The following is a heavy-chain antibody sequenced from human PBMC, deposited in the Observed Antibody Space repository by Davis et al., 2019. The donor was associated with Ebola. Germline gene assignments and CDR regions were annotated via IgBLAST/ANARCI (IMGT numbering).Heavy chain of an antibody. V-gene: IGHV1-8*01. CDR1: GYTFTSYD. D-gene: IGHD1-26*01. CDR3: ARDGRILGTTRSDY. Sequence: AAPVKVSCKASGYTFTSYDINWVRQATGQGLEWMGWMNPNSGNTGYAQKFQGRVTMTRNTSISTAYMELRSLRSDDTAVYYCARDGRILGTTRSDYWGQGTLVTVSS. CDR2: MNPNSGNT. J-gene: IGHJ4*02.